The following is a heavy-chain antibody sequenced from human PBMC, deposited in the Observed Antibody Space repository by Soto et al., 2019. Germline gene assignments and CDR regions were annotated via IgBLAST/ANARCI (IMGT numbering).Heavy chain of an antibody. J-gene: IGHJ3*02. CDR2: IIPILGIA. V-gene: IGHV1-69*04. CDR3: ARDYRGRDGQTFDI. Sequence: SVKVSCKDSGGTLSSYTISWVRQAPGQGLEWMGRIIPILGIANYAQKFQGRVTITADKSTSTAYMELSSLRSEDTAVYYCARDYRGRDGQTFDIWGQGTMVTVS. CDR1: GGTLSSYT. D-gene: IGHD3-10*01.